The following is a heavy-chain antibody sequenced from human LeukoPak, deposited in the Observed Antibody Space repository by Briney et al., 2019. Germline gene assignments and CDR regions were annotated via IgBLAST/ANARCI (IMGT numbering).Heavy chain of an antibody. Sequence: ASVKVSCKASGYTFTGYYMHWVRQAPGQGLEWMGLINPTGDSTGYAQKFQGRITMTRDMSTSTDYMELSSLRSEDTAIYYCARDNSLGDNAWWFDPWGQGTLVTVSS. CDR2: INPTGDST. V-gene: IGHV1-46*01. CDR1: GYTFTGYY. J-gene: IGHJ5*02. CDR3: ARDNSLGDNAWWFDP. D-gene: IGHD1-26*01.